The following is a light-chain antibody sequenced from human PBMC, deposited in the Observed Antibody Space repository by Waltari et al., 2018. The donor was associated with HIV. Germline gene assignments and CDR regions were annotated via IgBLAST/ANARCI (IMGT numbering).Light chain of an antibody. Sequence: DIQLTQSASSLSASLGDRVVITCRASQAISTNLNWYQQKAGKAPVLLVYSASTLQSGAPSRFRGSGSGRDFTLSISGLQPEDFATYICQQSYESPFNFGPGTK. CDR2: SAS. CDR1: QAISTN. CDR3: QQSYESPFN. J-gene: IGKJ3*01. V-gene: IGKV1-39*01.